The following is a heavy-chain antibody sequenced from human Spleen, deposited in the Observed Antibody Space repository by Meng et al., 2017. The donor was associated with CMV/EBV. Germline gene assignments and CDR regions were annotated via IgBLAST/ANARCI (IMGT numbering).Heavy chain of an antibody. V-gene: IGHV3-23*01. CDR3: ATYCVGDCSLRRAFDS. Sequence: GGSLRLSCTASGFTFGIYAMSWVRQAPGKGLEWVSGISGSGGNTYYAASVKGRLSICRNNSKNTLNLQMNRLRAEDTAVYYVATYCVGDCSLRRAFDSWGQGTLVTVSS. CDR1: GFTFGIYA. J-gene: IGHJ4*02. D-gene: IGHD2-21*01. CDR2: ISGSGGNT.